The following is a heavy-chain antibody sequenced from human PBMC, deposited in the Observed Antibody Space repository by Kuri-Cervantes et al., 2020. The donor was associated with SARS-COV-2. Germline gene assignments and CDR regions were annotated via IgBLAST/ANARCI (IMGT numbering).Heavy chain of an antibody. Sequence: ASVKVSCKASGYTFTGYYMHWVRQAPGQGLEWMGWINPNSGGSNYAQKFQGRVTMTRDTSISTAYMELSRLRSDDTAVYYCARDRNSGSYYENWFDPWGQGTLVTVSS. D-gene: IGHD1-26*01. J-gene: IGHJ5*02. V-gene: IGHV1-2*02. CDR2: INPNSGGS. CDR3: ARDRNSGSYYENWFDP. CDR1: GYTFTGYY.